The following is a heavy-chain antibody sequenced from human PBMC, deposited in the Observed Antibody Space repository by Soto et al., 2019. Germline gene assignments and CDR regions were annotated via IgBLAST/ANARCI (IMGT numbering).Heavy chain of an antibody. CDR1: GFTFSGYA. J-gene: IGHJ4*02. Sequence: EVQLLESGGDLVQPGRSLRLSCAASGFTFSGYAMSWVRPAPGKGLAWVSVIHGGGNSAYYADSVKGRFTISRDNSKNTLYLQMSSLRGEDTAVYYCAKNRARVTTSWHFDYWGQGTLVTVSS. CDR3: AKNRARVTTSWHFDY. V-gene: IGHV3-23*01. CDR2: IHGGGNSA. D-gene: IGHD4-17*01.